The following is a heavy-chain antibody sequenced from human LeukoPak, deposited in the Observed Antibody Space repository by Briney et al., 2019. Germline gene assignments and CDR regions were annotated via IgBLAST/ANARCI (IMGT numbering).Heavy chain of an antibody. D-gene: IGHD2-15*01. Sequence: LSLTCTVSGGSISSSNYYWGWIRQPPGKGLEWVSYISSSGSTIYYADSVKGRFTISRDNAKNSLYLQMNSLRAEDTAVYYCARDPLGYCSGGSCDYWGQGTLVTVSS. V-gene: IGHV3-11*04. CDR1: GGSISSSNYY. CDR3: ARDPLGYCSGGSCDY. J-gene: IGHJ4*02. CDR2: ISSSGSTI.